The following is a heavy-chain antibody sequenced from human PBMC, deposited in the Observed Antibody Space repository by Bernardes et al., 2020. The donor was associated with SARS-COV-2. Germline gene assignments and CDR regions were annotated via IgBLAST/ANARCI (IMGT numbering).Heavy chain of an antibody. CDR2: IYHSGST. D-gene: IGHD3-10*01. CDR3: ARARSGSYFDY. V-gene: IGHV4-59*12. CDR1: SDSISSYY. Sequence: TLSLTCTVSSDSISSYYWSWIRQPPGKGLEWIGYIYHSGSTKYNPSLKSRVTMSVDTSKNQFSLKLTSVTAADTAVYFCARARSGSYFDYWGQGTLVTVSS. J-gene: IGHJ4*02.